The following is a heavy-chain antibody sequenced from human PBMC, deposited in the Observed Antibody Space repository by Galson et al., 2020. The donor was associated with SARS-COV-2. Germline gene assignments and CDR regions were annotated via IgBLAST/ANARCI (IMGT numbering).Heavy chain of an antibody. CDR2: INPKSGGT. CDR3: ARSPIVRYLDWLSYGDY. D-gene: IGHD3-9*01. CDR1: GYTFTDYF. J-gene: IGHJ4*02. V-gene: IGHV1-2*02. Sequence: ASVKVSCKAFGYTFTDYFIHWVRQAPGQGLEWMGWINPKSGGTNYAQKFQGRVTMTRDTSISTGYMELRRLRSDDTAVYYCARSPIVRYLDWLSYGDYWGQGTLVTVSS.